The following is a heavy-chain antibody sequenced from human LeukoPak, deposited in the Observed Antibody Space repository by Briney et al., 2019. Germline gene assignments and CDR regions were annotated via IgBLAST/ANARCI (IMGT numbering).Heavy chain of an antibody. CDR3: ARDRVNYGSSGFFDY. J-gene: IGHJ4*02. D-gene: IGHD3-22*01. Sequence: GGSLRLSCAASGFTFSSYSMNWVRQAPGKGLEWVSYISSSSSTIYYADSVKGRFTISRDNAKNSLHLQMNSLRDEDTAVYYCARDRVNYGSSGFFDYWGQGTLVTVSS. CDR2: ISSSSSTI. CDR1: GFTFSSYS. V-gene: IGHV3-48*02.